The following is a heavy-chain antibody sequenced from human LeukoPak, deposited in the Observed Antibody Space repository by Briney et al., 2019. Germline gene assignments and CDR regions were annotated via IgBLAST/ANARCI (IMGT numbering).Heavy chain of an antibody. J-gene: IGHJ4*02. Sequence: SETLSLTCAVSGYSISSGYYWGWIRQPPGKGLEWIGSIYHSGSTYYNPSLKSRVTISVDTSKNQFSLMLSSVTAADTAVYYCASLYGDYLDYWGQGTLVTVSS. CDR2: IYHSGST. D-gene: IGHD4-17*01. CDR3: ASLYGDYLDY. V-gene: IGHV4-38-2*01. CDR1: GYSISSGYY.